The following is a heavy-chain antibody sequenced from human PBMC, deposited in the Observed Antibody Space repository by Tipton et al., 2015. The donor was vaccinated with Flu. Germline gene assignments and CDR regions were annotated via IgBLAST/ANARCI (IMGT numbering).Heavy chain of an antibody. CDR3: VREIGYSWAGMDYYEH. D-gene: IGHD2-15*01. CDR1: GFVFGHYA. J-gene: IGHJ4*02. V-gene: IGHV3-23*01. Sequence: SLRLSCSASGFVFGHYALSWVRQGPGKGLQWVSSISGGGDSTYYADSVQGRFTISRDSSKSTMYLQMDSLRVEDTALYYCVREIGYSWAGMDYYEHWGQGTLVTVSS. CDR2: ISGGGDST.